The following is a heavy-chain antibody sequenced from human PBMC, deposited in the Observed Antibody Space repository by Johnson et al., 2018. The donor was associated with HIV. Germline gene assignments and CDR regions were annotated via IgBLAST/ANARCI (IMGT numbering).Heavy chain of an antibody. CDR3: ARDRGRWLQFFTTPDAFDI. CDR1: GFTFSSYG. D-gene: IGHD5-24*01. CDR2: IRYDGSNK. Sequence: QVQLVESGGGVVQPRGSLRLSCAASGFTFSSYGMHWVRQAPGKGLEWVAFIRYDGSNKYYTDSVRGRLTISRENSKNTLYLQMNSLRADDTAVYYCARDRGRWLQFFTTPDAFDIWGQGTMVTVSS. V-gene: IGHV3-30*02. J-gene: IGHJ3*02.